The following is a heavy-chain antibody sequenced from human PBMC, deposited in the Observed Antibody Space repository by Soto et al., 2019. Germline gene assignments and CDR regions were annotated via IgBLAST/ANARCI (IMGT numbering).Heavy chain of an antibody. D-gene: IGHD3-22*01. Sequence: ASLKVSCKDSGYTFTSYDINWVRQATGRGLEWMGWMNPNSGNTGYAQKFQGRVTMTRNTSISTAYMELSSLRSEDTAVYYCARIEDSSGYYLYYYYYYGMDVWGQGTTVTVSS. V-gene: IGHV1-8*01. CDR2: MNPNSGNT. J-gene: IGHJ6*02. CDR1: GYTFTSYD. CDR3: ARIEDSSGYYLYYYYYYGMDV.